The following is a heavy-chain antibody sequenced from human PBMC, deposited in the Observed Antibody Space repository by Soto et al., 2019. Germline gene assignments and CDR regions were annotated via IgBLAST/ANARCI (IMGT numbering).Heavy chain of an antibody. Sequence: EASVKVSCKASGGTFSSYAISWVRQAPGQGLEWMGVIIPIFGTPNYAQKFQGRVTITADESTSTAYMELSSLRSEDTAVYYCARTVGATTPFDYWGQGTPVTVSS. V-gene: IGHV1-69*13. J-gene: IGHJ4*02. CDR3: ARTVGATTPFDY. D-gene: IGHD1-26*01. CDR2: IIPIFGTP. CDR1: GGTFSSYA.